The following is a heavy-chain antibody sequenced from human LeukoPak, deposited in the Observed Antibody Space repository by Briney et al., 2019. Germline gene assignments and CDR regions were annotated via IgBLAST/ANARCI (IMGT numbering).Heavy chain of an antibody. D-gene: IGHD1-26*01. J-gene: IGHJ4*02. V-gene: IGHV1-69*01. CDR2: IIPMFGSA. Sequence: SVKVSCKASGGTFSSYAISWVRQAPGQGLEWMGGIIPMFGSAKYIQKFQGRVTITADESTSTVYMEVSSLRSEDTAVYYCANSNGVGYWGQGTLVIVSS. CDR3: ANSNGVGY. CDR1: GGTFSSYA.